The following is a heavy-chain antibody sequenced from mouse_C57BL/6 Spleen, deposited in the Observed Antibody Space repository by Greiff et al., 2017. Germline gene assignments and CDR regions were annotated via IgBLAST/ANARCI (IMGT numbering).Heavy chain of an antibody. CDR2: ILPGSGST. V-gene: IGHV1-9*01. Sequence: VMLVESGAELMKPGASVKLSCKATGYTFTGYWIEWVKQRPGHGLEWIGEILPGSGSTNYNEKFKGKATFTADTSSNTAYMQLSSLTTEDSAIYYCARRDYYGSSYEGYYFDYWGQGTTLTVSS. CDR1: GYTFTGYW. D-gene: IGHD1-1*01. J-gene: IGHJ2*01. CDR3: ARRDYYGSSYEGYYFDY.